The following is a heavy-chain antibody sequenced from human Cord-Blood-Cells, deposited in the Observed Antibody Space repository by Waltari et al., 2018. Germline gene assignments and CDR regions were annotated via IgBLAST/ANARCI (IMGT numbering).Heavy chain of an antibody. D-gene: IGHD5-12*01. CDR2: INHSGST. J-gene: IGHJ4*02. CDR3: ARGGGYDYFDY. CDR1: GASFSGYY. Sequence: QVQLQQWGAGLLKPSETLSLTCAVYGASFSGYYWSWIRQPPGKGLEWIGEINHSGSTNYNPSLKSRVTISVDTSKNQFSLKLSSVTAADTAVYYCARGGGYDYFDYWGQGTLVTVSS. V-gene: IGHV4-34*01.